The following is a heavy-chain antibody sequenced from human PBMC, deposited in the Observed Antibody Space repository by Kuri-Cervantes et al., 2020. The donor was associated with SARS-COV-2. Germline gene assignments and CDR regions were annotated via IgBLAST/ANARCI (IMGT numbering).Heavy chain of an antibody. J-gene: IGHJ6*03. Sequence: GESLKISCAASGFIFGTYAMHWVRQAPGKGLEWVSSISSSSSYIYYADSVKGRFTISRDNAKNSLYLQMNSLRAEDTAVYYCARWNYYYYMDVWGKGTTVTVSS. V-gene: IGHV3-21*01. CDR1: GFIFGTYA. CDR3: ARWNYYYYMDV. CDR2: ISSSSSYI.